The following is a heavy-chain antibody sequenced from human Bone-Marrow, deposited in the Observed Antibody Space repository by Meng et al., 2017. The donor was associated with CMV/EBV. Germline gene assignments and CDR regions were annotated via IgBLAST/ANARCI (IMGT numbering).Heavy chain of an antibody. D-gene: IGHD1-26*01. CDR2: INPNSGGT. V-gene: IGHV1-2*02. CDR3: ARAAWELLLGFDH. Sequence: ASVKVSCKASGYTFTGYYMHWVRQAPGQGLEWMGWINPNSGGTNYAQKFQGRVTMTRDTSISTAYMELSRLRSDDTAVYYCARAAWELLLGFDHWGQGTLVTVSS. CDR1: GYTFTGYY. J-gene: IGHJ4*02.